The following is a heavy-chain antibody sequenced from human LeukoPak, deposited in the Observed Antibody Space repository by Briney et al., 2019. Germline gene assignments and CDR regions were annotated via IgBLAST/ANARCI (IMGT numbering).Heavy chain of an antibody. CDR3: AKTYYYDSSGYADAFDI. CDR2: ISGSGGST. J-gene: IGHJ3*02. D-gene: IGHD3-22*01. CDR1: GFTFDDYA. V-gene: IGHV3-23*01. Sequence: GGSLRPSCAASGFTFDDYAMHWVRQAPGKGLEWVSAISGSGGSTYYADSVKGRFTISRDNSKNTLYLQMNSLRAEDTAVYYCAKTYYYDSSGYADAFDIWGQGTMVTVSS.